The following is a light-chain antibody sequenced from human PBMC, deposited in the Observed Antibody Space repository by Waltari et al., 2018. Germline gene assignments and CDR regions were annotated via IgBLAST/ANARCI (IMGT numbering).Light chain of an antibody. CDR1: HTAVVSYNY. CDR2: DVN. J-gene: IGLJ3*02. Sequence: QSALTQPASVSGSPGTSMLLSCAGTHTAVVSYNYVSWFQHHPGKAPKLIIHDVNKRPSGVSSRFSASKSDNTASLTISGLQAEDEANYYCTSFRSGASWVFGGGTTLTVL. CDR3: TSFRSGASWV. V-gene: IGLV2-14*03.